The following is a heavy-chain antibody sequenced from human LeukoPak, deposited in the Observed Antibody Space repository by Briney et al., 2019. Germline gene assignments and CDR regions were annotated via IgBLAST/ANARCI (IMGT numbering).Heavy chain of an antibody. J-gene: IGHJ3*02. CDR3: ARDGVNCSGAGCYSFFAFDI. D-gene: IGHD2-15*01. CDR1: GFTFSSYA. V-gene: IGHV3-30-3*01. CDR2: ISYDGSNK. Sequence: PGRSLRLSCAASGFTFSSYAMHWVRQAPGKGLEWVAVISYDGSNKYYADSVKGRFTISRDNSKNTLYLQMNSLRAEDTAVYYCARDGVNCSGAGCYSFFAFDIWGQGTMVTVSS.